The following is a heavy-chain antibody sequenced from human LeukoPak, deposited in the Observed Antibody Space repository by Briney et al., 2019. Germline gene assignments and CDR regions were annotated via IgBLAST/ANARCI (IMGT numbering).Heavy chain of an antibody. J-gene: IGHJ4*02. Sequence: GGSLRLSCAASGFTFSSYAMSWVRQAPGKGLEWVSAISGSGGSTYYIDSVKGRFTISRDNSKNTLYLQMNSLTAEDTAVYYCAKAEIPIVVVITSSFDYWGQGTLVTVSS. D-gene: IGHD3-22*01. V-gene: IGHV3-23*01. CDR2: ISGSGGST. CDR1: GFTFSSYA. CDR3: AKAEIPIVVVITSSFDY.